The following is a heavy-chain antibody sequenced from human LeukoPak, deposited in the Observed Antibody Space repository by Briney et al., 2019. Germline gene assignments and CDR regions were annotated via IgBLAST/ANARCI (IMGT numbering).Heavy chain of an antibody. CDR1: GYTFTSYG. V-gene: IGHV1-18*01. CDR2: ISAYNGNT. D-gene: IGHD6-6*01. J-gene: IGHJ3*02. Sequence: ASVKVSCKASGYTFTSYGISWVRQAPGQGLEWMGWISAYNGNTNYAQKFQGRVTITTDESTSTAYMELSSLRSEDTAVYYCARAETPIAARRSGAFDIWGQGTMVTVSS. CDR3: ARAETPIAARRSGAFDI.